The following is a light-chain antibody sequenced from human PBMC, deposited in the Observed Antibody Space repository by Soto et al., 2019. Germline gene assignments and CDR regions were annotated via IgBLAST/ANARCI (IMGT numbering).Light chain of an antibody. CDR1: SSDVGGYNY. Sequence: QSALTQPASVSGSPGQSITISCTGTSSDVGGYNYVSWYQQHPGKAPKLMIYEVSNRPSGVSNRFSGSKSGNTASLTISGLQAEDEDDYYCSSYTSSSHVVFGGGTQLTVL. CDR2: EVS. CDR3: SSYTSSSHVV. V-gene: IGLV2-14*01. J-gene: IGLJ2*01.